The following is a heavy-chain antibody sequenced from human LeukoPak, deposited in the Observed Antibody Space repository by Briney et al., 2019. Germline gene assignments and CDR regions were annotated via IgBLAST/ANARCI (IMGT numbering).Heavy chain of an antibody. CDR1: GFTLSVYV. D-gene: IGHD2/OR15-2a*01. V-gene: IGHV3-23*01. CDR2: ISDSGGST. J-gene: IGHJ4*02. CDR3: AKSHSLEYRGYFDY. Sequence: QSGGSLRLSCATSGFTLSVYVVSWVGAAPGGRLEWVSTISDSGGSTYYADSVKGRFTISRGNSKNTLYLLMNELSAEDTAVYYCAKSHSLEYRGYFDYWGQGTLVTVSS.